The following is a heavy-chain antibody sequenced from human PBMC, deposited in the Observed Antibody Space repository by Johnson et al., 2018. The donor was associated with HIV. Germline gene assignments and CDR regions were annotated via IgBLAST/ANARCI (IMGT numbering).Heavy chain of an antibody. Sequence: VQLVESGGGVVQPGRSLRLSCAASGFTFSTYGMHWVRQAPGKGLEWVAVMWYDGSNKYYADSVKGRFTISTDNSKNTLYLQMNSLRAEETAVYYCAKDQWGSSWTNYAFDIWGQGTMVTVSS. J-gene: IGHJ3*02. CDR1: GFTFSTYG. CDR2: MWYDGSNK. V-gene: IGHV3-33*06. D-gene: IGHD6-13*01. CDR3: AKDQWGSSWTNYAFDI.